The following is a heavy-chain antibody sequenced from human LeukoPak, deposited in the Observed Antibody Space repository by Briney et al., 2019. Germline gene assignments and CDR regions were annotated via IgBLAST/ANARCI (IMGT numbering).Heavy chain of an antibody. J-gene: IGHJ6*02. CDR3: ARALRGYSYGYYYYYGMDV. V-gene: IGHV4-4*07. CDR1: GGSISSYY. CDR2: IYTSGST. Sequence: PSETLSLTCTVSGGSISSYYWSWIRQPAGKGLEWIGRIYTSGSTNYNPSLKSRVTMSVDTSKNQFSLKLSSVTAADTAVYYCARALRGYSYGYYYYYGMDVWGQGTTVTVSS. D-gene: IGHD5-18*01.